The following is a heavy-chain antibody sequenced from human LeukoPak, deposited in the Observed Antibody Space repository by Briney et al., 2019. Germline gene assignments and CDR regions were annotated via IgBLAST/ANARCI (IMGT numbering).Heavy chain of an antibody. D-gene: IGHD3-22*01. J-gene: IGHJ4*02. Sequence: SETLSLTCTVSGGSISSGDYYWSWIRQPPGKGLEWIGYIYYSGSTHYKPSLKSRVTISVDTSKNQFSLKLSSVTAADTAVYYCARRSYYYDSSGYFDYWGQGTLVTVSS. CDR1: GGSISSGDYY. V-gene: IGHV4-30-4*01. CDR2: IYYSGST. CDR3: ARRSYYYDSSGYFDY.